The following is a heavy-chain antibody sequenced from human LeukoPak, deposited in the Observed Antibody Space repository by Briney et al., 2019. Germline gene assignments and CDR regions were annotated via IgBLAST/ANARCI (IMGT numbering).Heavy chain of an antibody. CDR2: ISAYNGNT. V-gene: IGHV1-18*01. Sequence: ASVKVSCKASGYTFTSYDINWVRQATGQGLEWMGWISAYNGNTNYAQKVQGRVTMTTDTSTSTAYMELRSLRSDDTAVYYCAREDYGEAIDYWGQGTLVTVSS. CDR3: AREDYGEAIDY. D-gene: IGHD4-17*01. J-gene: IGHJ4*02. CDR1: GYTFTSYD.